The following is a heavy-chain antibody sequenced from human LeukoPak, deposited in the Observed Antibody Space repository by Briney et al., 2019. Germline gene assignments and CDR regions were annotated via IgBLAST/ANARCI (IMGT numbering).Heavy chain of an antibody. J-gene: IGHJ4*02. CDR3: ARDWELRYWQGGFDY. Sequence: ASVKVSCKASGYTFIGYYMHWVRQAPGQGLEWMGWINPKSGETTYAQRFQGRVTMTRDTSISTVYMELSGLRFDDTAVYYCARDWELRYWQGGFDYWGQGTLVTVSS. CDR1: GYTFIGYY. D-gene: IGHD3-9*01. V-gene: IGHV1-2*02. CDR2: INPKSGET.